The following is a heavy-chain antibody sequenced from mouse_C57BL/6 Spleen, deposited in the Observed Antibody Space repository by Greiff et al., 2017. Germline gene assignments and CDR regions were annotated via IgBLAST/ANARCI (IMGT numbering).Heavy chain of an antibody. CDR1: GYTFTDYE. CDR3: TRRGYGRYFDY. V-gene: IGHV1-15*01. D-gene: IGHD1-1*01. J-gene: IGHJ2*01. Sequence: VHLVESGAELVRPGASVTLSCKASGYTFTDYEMHWVKQTPVHGLEWIGAIDPETGGTAYNQKFKGKAILTADKSSSTAYMELRSLTSEDSAVYYCTRRGYGRYFDYWGQGTTLTVSS. CDR2: IDPETGGT.